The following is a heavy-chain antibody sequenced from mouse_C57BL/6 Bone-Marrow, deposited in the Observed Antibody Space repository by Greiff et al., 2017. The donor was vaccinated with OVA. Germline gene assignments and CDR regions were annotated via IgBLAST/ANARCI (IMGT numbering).Heavy chain of an antibody. D-gene: IGHD2-2*01. J-gene: IGHJ1*03. Sequence: QVQLQQSGAELVRPGTSVKVSCKASGYAFTNYLIEWVKQRPGQGLEWIGVINPGSGGTNYNEKFKGKATLTADKSSSTAYMQLSSLTSEDSAVYVCARGEGYHWYFDVWGTGTTVTVSS. V-gene: IGHV1-54*01. CDR3: ARGEGYHWYFDV. CDR1: GYAFTNYL. CDR2: INPGSGGT.